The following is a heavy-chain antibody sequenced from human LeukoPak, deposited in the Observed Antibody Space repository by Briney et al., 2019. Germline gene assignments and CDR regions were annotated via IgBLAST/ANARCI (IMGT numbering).Heavy chain of an antibody. CDR3: AKGDDWGLSYYYYMDV. Sequence: GGSLRLSCAASGFTFSSYGMHWVRQAPGKGLEWVAFIRYDGSNKYYADSVKGRFTISRDNSKNTLYLQMNSLRAEDTAVYYCAKGDDWGLSYYYYMDVWGKGTTVTVSS. V-gene: IGHV3-30*02. CDR1: GFTFSSYG. J-gene: IGHJ6*03. D-gene: IGHD7-27*01. CDR2: IRYDGSNK.